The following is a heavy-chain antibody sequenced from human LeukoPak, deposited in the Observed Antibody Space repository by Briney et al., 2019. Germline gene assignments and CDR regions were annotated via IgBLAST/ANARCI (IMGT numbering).Heavy chain of an antibody. CDR2: IKYDGSET. CDR3: ASATGDKGGYFDY. J-gene: IGHJ4*02. D-gene: IGHD7-27*01. V-gene: IGHV3-7*01. CDR1: GLSFRTYW. Sequence: GGSLRLSCVVSGLSFRTYWMSWVRQAPGQGLERVANIKYDGSETYYVDSVKGCFTVSRDNAKNSLYLQMNSLRAEDTAVYYCASATGDKGGYFDYWGQGTQVTVSS.